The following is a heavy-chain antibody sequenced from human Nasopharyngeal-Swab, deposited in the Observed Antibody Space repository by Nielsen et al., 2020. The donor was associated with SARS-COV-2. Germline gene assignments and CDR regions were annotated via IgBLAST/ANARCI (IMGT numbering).Heavy chain of an antibody. J-gene: IGHJ4*02. D-gene: IGHD1-1*01. CDR3: ARATGMIDY. Sequence: SETLSLTCAVYGGSFSGYYWSWIRQPPGKGLEWIGEINHGGSTNYNPSLKSRVTISVDTSKNQFSLKLTSVTAADTAVYYCARATGMIDYWGQGTLVTVSS. V-gene: IGHV4-34*01. CDR1: GGSFSGYY. CDR2: INHGGST.